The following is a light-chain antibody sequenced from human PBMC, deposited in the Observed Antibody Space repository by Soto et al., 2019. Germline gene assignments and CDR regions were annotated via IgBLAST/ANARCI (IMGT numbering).Light chain of an antibody. CDR3: QQYNNWGLS. V-gene: IGKV3D-15*01. Sequence: IVMTQSPGTLSVSPGEGVTLSCRASENVGTNLAWYQQKPGQAPRLLIYGSSTRATGIPATFSGSGFGTEFTLTISSLQSEESALYYCQQYNNWGLSIGGGTKLEIK. J-gene: IGKJ4*02. CDR2: GSS. CDR1: ENVGTN.